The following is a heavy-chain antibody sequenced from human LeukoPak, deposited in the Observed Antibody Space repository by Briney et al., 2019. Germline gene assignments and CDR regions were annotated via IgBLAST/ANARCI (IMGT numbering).Heavy chain of an antibody. CDR1: GGSISSGSYY. CDR3: AREGNYDSSGYYDY. D-gene: IGHD3-22*01. J-gene: IGHJ4*02. Sequence: SQTLSLTCTVSGGSISSGSYYWSRIRQPPGKGLEWIGYIYYSGSTNYNPSLKSRVTISVDTSKNQFSLKLSSVTAADTAVYYCAREGNYDSSGYYDYWGQGTLVTVSS. CDR2: IYYSGST. V-gene: IGHV4-61*01.